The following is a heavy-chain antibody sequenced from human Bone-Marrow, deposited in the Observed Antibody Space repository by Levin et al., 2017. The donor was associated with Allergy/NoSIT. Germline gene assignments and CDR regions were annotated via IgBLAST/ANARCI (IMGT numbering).Heavy chain of an antibody. J-gene: IGHJ3*01. Sequence: ASVKVSCKASGDTFTSHGISWVRQAPGQGLEWMGWISAYKGETNYARKLQGRLTMTTDTSTSTAYMELRSLRSDDTALYYCVRDILPCVGDCYDDVFDPWGQGTMVTVSS. CDR1: GDTFTSHG. V-gene: IGHV1-18*01. CDR2: ISAYKGET. D-gene: IGHD2-21*02. CDR3: VRDILPCVGDCYDDVFDP.